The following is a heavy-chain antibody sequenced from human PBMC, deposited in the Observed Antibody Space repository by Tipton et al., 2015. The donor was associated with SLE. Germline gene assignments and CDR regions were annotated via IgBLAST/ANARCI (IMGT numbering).Heavy chain of an antibody. CDR2: TYDSGST. CDR1: GGSFSGYY. D-gene: IGHD2-15*01. CDR3: ARDTATLRWWL. Sequence: GLVKPSETLSLTCVVYGGSFSGYYWSWIRQSPGKGLEWIGYTYDSGSTYYNPSLKSRVTISVDTSKSQFSLQLTSVTASDTAVYYCARDTATLRWWLWGQGTLVTVSS. V-gene: IGHV4-59*12. J-gene: IGHJ4*02.